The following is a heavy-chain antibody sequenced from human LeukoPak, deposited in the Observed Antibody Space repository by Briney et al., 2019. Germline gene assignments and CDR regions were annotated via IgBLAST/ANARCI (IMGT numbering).Heavy chain of an antibody. D-gene: IGHD2-15*01. J-gene: IGHJ4*02. Sequence: GESLKISCKGSGYSFTSYWISWVRQMPGKGLEWMGRIDPSDSYTNYSPSFQGHVTISADKSISTAYLQWSSLKASDTAMYYCARMVAANTALGYWGQGTLVTVSS. CDR1: GYSFTSYW. V-gene: IGHV5-10-1*01. CDR2: IDPSDSYT. CDR3: ARMVAANTALGY.